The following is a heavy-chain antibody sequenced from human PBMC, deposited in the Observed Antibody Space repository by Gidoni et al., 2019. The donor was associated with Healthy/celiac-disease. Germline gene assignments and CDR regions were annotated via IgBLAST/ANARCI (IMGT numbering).Heavy chain of an antibody. CDR2: IWYDGSNK. CDR3: ARGDYYGSGSSVPGY. J-gene: IGHJ4*02. V-gene: IGHV3-33*01. D-gene: IGHD3-10*01. CDR1: GFTFSSYG. Sequence: QVQLVESGGGVVQPGRSLRLSCAASGFTFSSYGMHWVRQAPGKGLEWVAVIWYDGSNKYYADSVKGRFTISRDNSKNTLYLQMNSLRAEDTAVYYCARGDYYGSGSSVPGYWGQGTLVTVSS.